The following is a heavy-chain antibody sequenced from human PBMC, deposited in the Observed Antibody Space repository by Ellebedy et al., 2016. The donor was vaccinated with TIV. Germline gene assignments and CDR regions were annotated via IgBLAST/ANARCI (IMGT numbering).Heavy chain of an antibody. Sequence: AASVKVSCKASGYTFTSYGISWVRQAPGQGLEWMGWVNPESGNTGYAQRFQGRVPMTINTSISTAYMELSSLRSEDTAVYYCARGIARTRAYHYWGQGTLVTVSS. CDR3: ARGIARTRAYHY. CDR1: GYTFTSYG. V-gene: IGHV1-8*02. D-gene: IGHD3-16*01. CDR2: VNPESGNT. J-gene: IGHJ4*02.